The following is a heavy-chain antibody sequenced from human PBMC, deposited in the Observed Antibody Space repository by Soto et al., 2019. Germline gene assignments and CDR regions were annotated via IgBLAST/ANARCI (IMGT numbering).Heavy chain of an antibody. CDR3: ARGGAEAGTPGPQGANWFDP. J-gene: IGHJ5*02. CDR2: ISYDGSKK. V-gene: IGHV3-30*03. CDR1: GFTFSSYG. D-gene: IGHD1-1*01. Sequence: QVQLVESGGGVVQPGRSLRLSCAASGFTFSSYGMHWVRQAPGKGLEWVALISYDGSKKFYADSVKGRLTISRDNSKNTLYLQVNSLRPEDTAVYYCARGGAEAGTPGPQGANWFDPWGQGTLVTVSS.